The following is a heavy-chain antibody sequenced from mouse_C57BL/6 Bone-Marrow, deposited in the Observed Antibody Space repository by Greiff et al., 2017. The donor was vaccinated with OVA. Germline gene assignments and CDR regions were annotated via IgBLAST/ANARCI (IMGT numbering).Heavy chain of an antibody. CDR1: GYTFTSYW. CDR3: ERTGVYYGYAERNFDY. D-gene: IGHD2-2*01. V-gene: IGHV1-55*01. CDR2: IYPGSGST. Sequence: QVQLQQPGAELVKPGASVKMSCKASGYTFTSYWITWVKQRPGQGLEWIGDIYPGSGSTNYNEKFKSKATLTVDTSSSTAYMQLSSLTSEDSAIYYCERTGVYYGYAERNFDYWGQGTTLTVSS. J-gene: IGHJ2*01.